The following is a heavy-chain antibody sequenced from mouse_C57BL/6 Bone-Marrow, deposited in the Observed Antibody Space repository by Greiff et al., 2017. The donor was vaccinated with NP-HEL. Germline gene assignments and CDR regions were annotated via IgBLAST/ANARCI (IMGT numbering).Heavy chain of an antibody. CDR2: IHPNSGST. Sequence: QVQLQQPGAELVKPGASVKLSCKASGYTFTSYWMHWVKQRPGQGLEWIGMIHPNSGSTNYNEKFKSKATLTVDKSSSTAYMQLSSLTSEDSAVYYCARGAYYYGSTFAYWGQGTLVTVSA. CDR3: ARGAYYYGSTFAY. D-gene: IGHD1-1*01. V-gene: IGHV1-64*01. J-gene: IGHJ3*01. CDR1: GYTFTSYW.